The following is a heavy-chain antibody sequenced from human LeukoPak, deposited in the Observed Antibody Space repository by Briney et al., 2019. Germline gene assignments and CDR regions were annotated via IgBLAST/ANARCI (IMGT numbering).Heavy chain of an antibody. CDR1: GFTFSDYS. J-gene: IGHJ3*02. Sequence: GGSLRLSCAASGFTFSDYSMNWVRQAPGKGLEWVSYISSSSSTVYYADSVKGRFTISRDNAKNSLYLQMNSLRAEDTAVYYCAREIGGSSWWIAFDIWGQGTMVTVSS. CDR2: ISSSSSTV. V-gene: IGHV3-48*01. D-gene: IGHD6-13*01. CDR3: AREIGGSSWWIAFDI.